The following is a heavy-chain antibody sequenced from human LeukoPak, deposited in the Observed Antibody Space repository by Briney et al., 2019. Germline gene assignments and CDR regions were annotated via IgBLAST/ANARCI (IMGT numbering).Heavy chain of an antibody. Sequence: GASVKVSCKASGGTFRNHAINWMRQAPGQGLEWMGVIIPFLDTTKNAEKFQGRVTIIADEGTSTVHMELSSLRSEDTAVYYCAKDRTYYYDDSGYLWGGNHFDIWGQGTLVTVSS. D-gene: IGHD3-22*01. J-gene: IGHJ4*02. V-gene: IGHV1-69*13. CDR3: AKDRTYYYDDSGYLWGGNHFDI. CDR1: GGTFRNHA. CDR2: IIPFLDTT.